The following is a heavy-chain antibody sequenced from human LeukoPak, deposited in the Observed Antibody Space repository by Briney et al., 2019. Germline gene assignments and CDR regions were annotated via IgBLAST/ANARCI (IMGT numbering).Heavy chain of an antibody. D-gene: IGHD1-7*01. Sequence: PSETLSLTCAVYGGSFSGYYWSWIRQPPGKGLEWIGEINHSGSTNYNPSLKSQVTISVDTSKNQFSLKLSSVTAADTAVYYCARLITGTTTAFDIWGQGTMVTVSS. CDR3: ARLITGTTTAFDI. CDR1: GGSFSGYY. CDR2: INHSGST. V-gene: IGHV4-34*01. J-gene: IGHJ3*02.